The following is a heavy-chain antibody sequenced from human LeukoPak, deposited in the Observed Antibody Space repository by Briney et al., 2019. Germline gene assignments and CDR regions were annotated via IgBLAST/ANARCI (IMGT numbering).Heavy chain of an antibody. J-gene: IGHJ5*02. CDR1: GYTXTTYH. Sequence: ASVKVSCKASGYTXTTYHMHGVRQAPGQGLEWVGMIDTSDGNTNYAQKFLDRVTMTRDTSTSTVYMELSGLRSYDTAVYYCATERSGGTWFDPWGQGTLVTVSS. V-gene: IGHV1-46*01. D-gene: IGHD2-15*01. CDR2: IDTSDGNT. CDR3: ATERSGGTWFDP.